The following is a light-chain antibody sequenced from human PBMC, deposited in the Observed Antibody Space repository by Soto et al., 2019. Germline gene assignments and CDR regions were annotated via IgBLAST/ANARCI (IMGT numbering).Light chain of an antibody. CDR1: SSDVGAYNY. CDR3: SSYTRSSTEI. V-gene: IGLV2-14*03. CDR2: EVR. Sequence: QSALTQPASVSGSPGQSITISCAGTSSDVGAYNYVSWYQQHPGKAPKLIIYEVRNRPSWVSDRFSGSKSGNTASLTIFRLQPEDEADYYCSSYTRSSTEIFGGGTKVTVL. J-gene: IGLJ2*01.